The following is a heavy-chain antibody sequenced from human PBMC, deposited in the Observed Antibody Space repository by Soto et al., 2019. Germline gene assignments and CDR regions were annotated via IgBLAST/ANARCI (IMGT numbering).Heavy chain of an antibody. CDR3: ARSPTYDSSGYALDV. D-gene: IGHD3-22*01. V-gene: IGHV1-58*02. J-gene: IGHJ3*01. CDR2: IVVGSGNT. Sequence: ASVKVSCKASGFTFTSSAMQWVRQARGQRLEWIGWIVVGSGNTNYAQKFQERATITRDMSTSTAYMELSSLRSEDTAVYYCARSPTYDSSGYALDVWGQGTMVTVSS. CDR1: GFTFTSSA.